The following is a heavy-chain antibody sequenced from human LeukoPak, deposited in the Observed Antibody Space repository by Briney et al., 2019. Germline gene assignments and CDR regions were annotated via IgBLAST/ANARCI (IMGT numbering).Heavy chain of an antibody. D-gene: IGHD4-17*01. J-gene: IGHJ4*02. V-gene: IGHV3-53*01. CDR2: IDSGGNT. Sequence: GGSLRLSCAAFGFTVTNNYMSWVRQAPGKGLECVSVIDSGGNTYYSDSVRGRFTISKDNSKNTLYLQMNSLRAEDTAVYYCARVEDGDYFDYWGQGTLVTVSS. CDR3: ARVEDGDYFDY. CDR1: GFTVTNNY.